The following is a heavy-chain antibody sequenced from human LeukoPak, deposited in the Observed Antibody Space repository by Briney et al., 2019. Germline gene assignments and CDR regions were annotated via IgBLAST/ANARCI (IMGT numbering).Heavy chain of an antibody. V-gene: IGHV4-61*01. CDR2: IYYSGST. CDR3: ARGSRGYSYG. Sequence: PSETLSLTCTVSGASVSSGRYYWSRIRQPPGKGLEWIGYIYYSGSTNYNPSLKSRVTISVDTSKNQFSLKLSSVTAADTAVYYCARGSRGYSYGWGQGTLVTVSS. D-gene: IGHD5-18*01. CDR1: GASVSSGRYY. J-gene: IGHJ4*02.